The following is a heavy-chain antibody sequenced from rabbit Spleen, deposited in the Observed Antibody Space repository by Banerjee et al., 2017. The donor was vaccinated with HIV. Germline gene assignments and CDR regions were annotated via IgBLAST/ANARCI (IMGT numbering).Heavy chain of an antibody. Sequence: QQQLEESGGGLVKPEGSLALTCEASGFDLSSYWMCWVRQAPGKGLELIACIYTGSTGTTYSATWAKGRFTCSKTSSTTVTLQATSLTVADTATYFCARDTGTSFSSYGMDLWGPGTLVTVS. CDR1: GFDLSSYW. V-gene: IGHV1S45*01. D-gene: IGHD7-1*01. CDR2: IYTGSTGTT. J-gene: IGHJ6*01. CDR3: ARDTGTSFSSYGMDL.